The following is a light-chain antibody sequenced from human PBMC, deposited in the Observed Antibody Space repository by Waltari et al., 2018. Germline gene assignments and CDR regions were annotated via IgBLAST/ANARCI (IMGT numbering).Light chain of an antibody. J-gene: IGLJ1*01. Sequence: SYVLTQSPSMSVAPGKTARITCGGGGIGRKSVHWYQQTTGQAPVLVVHNDNDRPSGIPVRFPGSNSGNTATLTISRVETGDEADYYCQVWDSSSEHYVFGTGTRVTVL. CDR3: QVWDSSSEHYV. CDR2: NDN. V-gene: IGLV3-21*03. CDR1: GIGRKS.